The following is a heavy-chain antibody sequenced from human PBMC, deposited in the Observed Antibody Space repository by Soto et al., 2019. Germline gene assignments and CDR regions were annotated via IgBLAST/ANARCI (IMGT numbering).Heavy chain of an antibody. Sequence: QVQLVQSGAEVKKPGSSVKVSCKASGGTFSSYTISWVRQAPGQGLEWLGRIIPILGIANYAQKFQGRVTIPADNSTSTAYMELSSLRSEDTAVYYCARDCSSTSCYAYPWGQGTLGTVSS. D-gene: IGHD2-2*01. V-gene: IGHV1-69*08. CDR3: ARDCSSTSCYAYP. CDR1: GGTFSSYT. J-gene: IGHJ5*02. CDR2: IIPILGIA.